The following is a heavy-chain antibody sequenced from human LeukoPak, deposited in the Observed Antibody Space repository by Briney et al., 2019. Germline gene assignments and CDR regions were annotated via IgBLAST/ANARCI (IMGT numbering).Heavy chain of an antibody. D-gene: IGHD3-16*02. CDR1: GGSFSGYY. J-gene: IGHJ4*02. Sequence: SSETLSLTCAVYGGSFSGYYWSWIREPPGKGLDWIGEINHSGSTNYNPSLKSRVTISVDTSKNQFSLKLSYVTAADTAVYYCARGVSYDYVWGSYRSQTFDYWGQGTLVTVSS. V-gene: IGHV4-34*01. CDR3: ARGVSYDYVWGSYRSQTFDY. CDR2: INHSGST.